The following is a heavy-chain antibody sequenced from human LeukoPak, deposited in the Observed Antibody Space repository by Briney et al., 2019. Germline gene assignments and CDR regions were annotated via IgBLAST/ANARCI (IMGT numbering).Heavy chain of an antibody. CDR1: GGSISSYY. CDR3: ARAQYYYDSSGYCPFDY. Sequence: SETLSLTCTVSGGSISSYYWSWIRQPPGKGLDWLGYIYYSGSTNYNPSLKSRVTISVDTYKNQFSLKLSSVTAADTAVYYCARAQYYYDSSGYCPFDYWGEGTLVTVSS. D-gene: IGHD3-22*01. CDR2: IYYSGST. J-gene: IGHJ4*02. V-gene: IGHV4-59*01.